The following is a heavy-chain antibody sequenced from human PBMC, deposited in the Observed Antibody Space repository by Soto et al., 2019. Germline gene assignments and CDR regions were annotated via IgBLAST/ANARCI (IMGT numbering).Heavy chain of an antibody. CDR2: IYYSGST. J-gene: IGHJ6*03. CDR1: GGSISSGGYY. V-gene: IGHV4-31*03. Sequence: QVQLQESGPGLVKASQTLSLTCTVSGGSISSGGYYWSWIRQHPGKGLEWIGYIYYSGSTYYNPSLKSRVNISVDTSKNQFSLKLSSVTAADTAVYYCARATGAPPYYYYYMDVWGKGTTVTVSS. CDR3: ARATGAPPYYYYYMDV.